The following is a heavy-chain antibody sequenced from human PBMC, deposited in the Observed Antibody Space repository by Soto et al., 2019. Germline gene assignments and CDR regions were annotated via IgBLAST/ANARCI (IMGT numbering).Heavy chain of an antibody. CDR1: GFTFSSYG. CDR3: AKDPFPFLEWLRGVHFFDV. CDR2: ISYDGSNK. D-gene: IGHD3-3*02. Sequence: QVQLVESGGGVVQPGRSLRLSCAASGFTFSSYGMHWVRQAPGKGLEWVAVISYDGSNKYYGDSVKGRFTISRDNAKNTLYLQMNSLRAEDTAVYYCAKDPFPFLEWLRGVHFFDVWGQGTLVTVSS. J-gene: IGHJ4*02. V-gene: IGHV3-30*18.